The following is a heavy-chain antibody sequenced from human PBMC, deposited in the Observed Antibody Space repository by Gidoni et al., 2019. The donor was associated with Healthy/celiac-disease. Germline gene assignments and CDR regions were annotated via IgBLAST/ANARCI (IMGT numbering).Heavy chain of an antibody. J-gene: IGHJ3*02. D-gene: IGHD1-26*01. CDR3: TTYSGSYFLGPAMGAFDI. Sequence: DYAAPVKGRFTISRDDSKNTLYLQMNSLKTEDTAVYYCTTYSGSYFLGPAMGAFDIWGQGTMVTVSS. V-gene: IGHV3-15*01.